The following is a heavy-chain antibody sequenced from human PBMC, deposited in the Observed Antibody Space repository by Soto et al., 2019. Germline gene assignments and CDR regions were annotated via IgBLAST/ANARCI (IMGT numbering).Heavy chain of an antibody. CDR2: IRQDGGEK. Sequence: EVQLVESGGGLVQPGGSLRLSCEASGFTFSTYWMSWVRQAPGKGLEWVANIRQDGGEKYLVDSVQGRFSITRDNAEKSLCLYKYSVRGENTPVYYSVRDGSSGWHFDSWGQGTLVTVSS. V-gene: IGHV3-7*01. J-gene: IGHJ4*02. CDR1: GFTFSTYW. D-gene: IGHD6-19*01. CDR3: VRDGSSGWHFDS.